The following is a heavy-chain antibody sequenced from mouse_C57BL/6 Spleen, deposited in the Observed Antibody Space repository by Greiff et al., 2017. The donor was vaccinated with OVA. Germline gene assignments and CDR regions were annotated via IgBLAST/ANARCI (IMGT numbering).Heavy chain of an antibody. CDR2: IYPGDGDT. Sequence: VQLQESGPELVKPGASVKISCKASGYAFSSSWMNWVKQRPGQGLEWIGRIYPGDGDTNYNGKFKGKATLTADKSSSTAYMQLSSLTSEDSAVYCCADFYVRWGQGTLVTVSA. CDR1: GYAFSSSW. CDR3: ADFYVR. D-gene: IGHD1-1*01. J-gene: IGHJ3*02. V-gene: IGHV1-82*01.